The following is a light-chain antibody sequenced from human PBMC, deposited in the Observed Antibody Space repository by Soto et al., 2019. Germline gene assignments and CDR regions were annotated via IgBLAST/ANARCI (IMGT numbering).Light chain of an antibody. CDR2: QAS. CDR3: QQYNTYSWT. V-gene: IGKV1-5*03. Sequence: DIQMTQSPSTLSASVGDRVTITCRASQSISSSLAWYQQKPGKAPKVLIYQASSLESGVPSRFSGSGSGTEFTLTISSLQSGDFATYYCQQYNTYSWTFGQGTKVEIK. J-gene: IGKJ1*01. CDR1: QSISSS.